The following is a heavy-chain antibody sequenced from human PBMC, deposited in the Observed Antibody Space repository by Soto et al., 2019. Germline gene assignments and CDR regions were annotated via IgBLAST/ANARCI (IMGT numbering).Heavy chain of an antibody. CDR2: INHSGST. Sequence: SLTCAVYGGSFSGYYWSWIRQPPGKGLEWIGEINHSGSTNYNPSLKSRVTISVDTSKNQFSLKLSSVTAADTAVYYCARIKGYWGQGTLVTVSS. CDR3: ARIKGY. V-gene: IGHV4-34*01. J-gene: IGHJ4*02. CDR1: GGSFSGYY.